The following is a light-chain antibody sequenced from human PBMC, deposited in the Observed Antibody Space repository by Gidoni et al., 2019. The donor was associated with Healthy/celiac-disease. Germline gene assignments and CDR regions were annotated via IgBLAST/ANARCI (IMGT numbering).Light chain of an antibody. CDR3: QQYGSSPRRYT. Sequence: EIVLTQSPGTLSLSPGERATLSCRASQSVSSSYLAWYQQKPGQAPRLLIYGASSRATGIPDRFSGSGSGTDFTLTISRLEPKDFAVYYCQQYGSSPRRYTFGQGTKLEIK. CDR2: GAS. J-gene: IGKJ2*01. CDR1: QSVSSSY. V-gene: IGKV3-20*01.